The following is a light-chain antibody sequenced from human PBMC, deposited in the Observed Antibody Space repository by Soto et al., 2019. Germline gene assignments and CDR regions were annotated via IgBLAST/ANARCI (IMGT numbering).Light chain of an antibody. J-gene: IGLJ2*01. V-gene: IGLV2-8*01. CDR3: SSFAGGGNPVL. CDR1: SCNVGGYNY. Sequence: QCVLTQPPSASGSLGQSVTISCTGTSCNVGGYNYVSWHQQHPGKAPKVMIYEVTKRPPGVPDRFSGSKSGNTASLTVSGLQAEDEADYYCSSFAGGGNPVLLGGGTKLTVL. CDR2: EVT.